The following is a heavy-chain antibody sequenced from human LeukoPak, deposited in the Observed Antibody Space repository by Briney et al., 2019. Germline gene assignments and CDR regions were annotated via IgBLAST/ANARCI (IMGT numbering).Heavy chain of an antibody. CDR2: INHSGST. J-gene: IGHJ4*02. CDR3: ARTNRYSSSWYEKTYYFDY. V-gene: IGHV4-34*01. Sequence: PSETLSLTCAVYGGSFSGYYWSWIRQPPGKGLEWIGEINHSGSTNYNPSLKSRVTISVDTSKNQFSLKLSSVTAADTAVYYCARTNRYSSSWYEKTYYFDYWGQGTLVTVS. D-gene: IGHD6-13*01. CDR1: GGSFSGYY.